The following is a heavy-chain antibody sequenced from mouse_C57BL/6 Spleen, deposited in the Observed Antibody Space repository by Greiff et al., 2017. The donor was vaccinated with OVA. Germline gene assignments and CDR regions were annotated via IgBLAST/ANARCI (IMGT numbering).Heavy chain of an antibody. CDR1: GYTFTSYT. CDR3: AREGYYDYEDY. V-gene: IGHV1-4*01. J-gene: IGHJ2*01. D-gene: IGHD2-4*01. Sequence: VQLKESGAELARPGASVKMSCKASGYTFTSYTMHWVNQRPGQGLEWIGYINPSSGYTKYNQKFKDKATLTADKSSSTAYMQLSSLTSEDSAVYYCAREGYYDYEDYWGQGTTRTVSS. CDR2: INPSSGYT.